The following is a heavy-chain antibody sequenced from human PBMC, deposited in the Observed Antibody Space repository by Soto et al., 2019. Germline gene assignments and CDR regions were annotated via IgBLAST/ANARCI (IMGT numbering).Heavy chain of an antibody. D-gene: IGHD6-19*01. V-gene: IGHV3-15*07. CDR3: TTSGGGSGWSF. CDR2: IRGKGDGGAT. Sequence: EVQLVESGGGLVKPGGSLRLSCAASGLTFSNAEMTWVRQAPGKGLEWVGRIRGKGDGGATGYAAPVKYRFIILRDDSENMVYLQMNSLKTEDTAVYYCTTSGGGSGWSFWGQGTLVTVSS. CDR1: GLTFSNAE. J-gene: IGHJ4*02.